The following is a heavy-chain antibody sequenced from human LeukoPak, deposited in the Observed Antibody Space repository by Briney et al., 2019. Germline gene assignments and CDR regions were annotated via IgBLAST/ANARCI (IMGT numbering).Heavy chain of an antibody. CDR1: GGSFSGYY. J-gene: IGHJ4*02. CDR2: INHSGST. Sequence: SETLSLTCAVYGGSFSGYYWSWIRQPPGKGLEWIGEINHSGSTNYNPSLKSRVTISVDMSKNQFSLKLSSVTAADTAVYYCARGYYYGSGTHLPGYWGQGTLVTVSS. V-gene: IGHV4-34*01. CDR3: ARGYYYGSGTHLPGY. D-gene: IGHD3-10*01.